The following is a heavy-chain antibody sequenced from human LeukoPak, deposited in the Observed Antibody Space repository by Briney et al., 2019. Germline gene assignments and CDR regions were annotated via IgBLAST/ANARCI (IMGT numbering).Heavy chain of an antibody. J-gene: IGHJ4*02. CDR2: IRYDGSNK. V-gene: IGHV3-30*02. CDR1: GFTFSSYG. CDR3: AKNSGYSYGSYFDY. Sequence: PGGSLRLSCAASGFTFSSYGMHWVRQAPGKGLEWVAFIRYDGSNKYYAGSVKGRFTISRDNSKNTLYLQMNSLRAEDTAVYYCAKNSGYSYGSYFDYWGQGTLVTVSS. D-gene: IGHD5-18*01.